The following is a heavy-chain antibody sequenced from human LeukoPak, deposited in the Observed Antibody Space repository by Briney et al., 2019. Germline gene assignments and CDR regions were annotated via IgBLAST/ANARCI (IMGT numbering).Heavy chain of an antibody. CDR2: INHSGSP. D-gene: IGHD2-2*01. CDR3: ARYQLLIGVDY. Sequence: SETLSLTCAVYGGSFSGYYWSWIRQPPGKGLEWIGEINHSGSPNYNPSLKSRVTISVDTSKNQLSLKLSSVTAADTAVYYCARYQLLIGVDYWGQGTLVTVSS. V-gene: IGHV4-34*01. J-gene: IGHJ4*02. CDR1: GGSFSGYY.